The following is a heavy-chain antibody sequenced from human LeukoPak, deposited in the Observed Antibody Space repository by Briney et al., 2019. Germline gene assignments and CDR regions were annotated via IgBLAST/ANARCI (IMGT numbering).Heavy chain of an antibody. D-gene: IGHD3-22*01. V-gene: IGHV3-15*01. J-gene: IGHJ4*02. Sequence: GGSLRLSCAASGFSFSNVWMIWVRQAPGKGLEWVGRIKSNGDGGTIDYAAPVKGRFTISRDDSKNTLYLEVNSLTTEDTAVYYCTTIGLTMIATCDYWGQGTLVTVSS. CDR2: IKSNGDGGTI. CDR1: GFSFSNVW. CDR3: TTIGLTMIATCDY.